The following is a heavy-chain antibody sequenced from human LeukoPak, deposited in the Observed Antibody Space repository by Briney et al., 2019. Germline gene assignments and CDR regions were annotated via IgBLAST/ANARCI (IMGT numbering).Heavy chain of an antibody. D-gene: IGHD6-19*01. V-gene: IGHV3-7*01. J-gene: IGHJ4*02. CDR1: GFTFDRYN. CDR2: IKHDGIER. Sequence: GGSLRLSCAASGFTFDRYNMHWVRQTPGKGLEWVANIKHDGIERNSVDSVKGRFTISRDNAKNSLYLQMNSLRAEDTAVYYCAREIAVAATDYWGQGTLVTVSS. CDR3: AREIAVAATDY.